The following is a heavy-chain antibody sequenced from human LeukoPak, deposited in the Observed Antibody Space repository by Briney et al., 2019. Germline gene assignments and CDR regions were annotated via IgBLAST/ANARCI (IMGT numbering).Heavy chain of an antibody. CDR1: GYTFTSNY. D-gene: IGHD2-2*01. Sequence: GASVKVSCKASGYTFTSNYMHWVRQAAGQGLEWMGIIHPSGGNTNYAQKFQGRVAMTRDTSTSTVYMELSSLRSEDTAIYYCARDCSSTRCQGPVFDNWGQGTLVTVSS. V-gene: IGHV1-46*01. CDR3: ARDCSSTRCQGPVFDN. J-gene: IGHJ4*02. CDR2: IHPSGGNT.